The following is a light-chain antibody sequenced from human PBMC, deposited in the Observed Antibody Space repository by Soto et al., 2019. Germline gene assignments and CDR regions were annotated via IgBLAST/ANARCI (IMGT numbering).Light chain of an antibody. CDR2: AAS. CDR1: QTISRN. Sequence: DIQMTQSPSSLSASVGDRVTIPCRASQTISRNLNWYQQKPGKAPKLLIYAASSLQSGVPSRFSGSGSGTDFTLAISSLQPEDFATYYCQQSDSIPITFGQGTKVDIK. CDR3: QQSDSIPIT. V-gene: IGKV1-39*01. J-gene: IGKJ1*01.